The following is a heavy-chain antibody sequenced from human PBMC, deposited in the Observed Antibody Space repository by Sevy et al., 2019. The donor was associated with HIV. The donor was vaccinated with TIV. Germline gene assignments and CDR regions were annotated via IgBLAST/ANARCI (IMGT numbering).Heavy chain of an antibody. Sequence: GGSLRLSCAVSGIIFTTSGMHWVRQAPGKGLEWVAVISYDGRNKFYGDSVKGRFTISRDNSKNILYLQMNSLRAEDTVVYYCAKDFTGYNGMDVWGHGTMVTVSS. CDR2: ISYDGRNK. J-gene: IGHJ6*02. CDR3: AKDFTGYNGMDV. V-gene: IGHV3-30*18. CDR1: GIIFTTSG. D-gene: IGHD3-9*01.